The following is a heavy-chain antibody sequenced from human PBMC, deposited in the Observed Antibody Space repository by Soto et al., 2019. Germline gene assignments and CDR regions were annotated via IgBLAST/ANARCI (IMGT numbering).Heavy chain of an antibody. CDR1: GYTFTSYD. CDR2: MNPNSGNT. CDR3: ARVRDGDYGLDY. D-gene: IGHD4-17*01. J-gene: IGHJ4*02. Sequence: QVQLVQSGADVKKPGASVKVSCKASGYTFTSYDINWVRQATGQGLEWMGWMNPNSGNTGYAQKFQGRVTMTRNTSISTANMELSSLRSEDTAVYYCARVRDGDYGLDYWGQGTLVTVSS. V-gene: IGHV1-8*01.